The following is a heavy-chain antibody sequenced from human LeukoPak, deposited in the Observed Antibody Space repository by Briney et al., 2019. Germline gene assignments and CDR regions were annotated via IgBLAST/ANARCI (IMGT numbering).Heavy chain of an antibody. Sequence: SETLSLTCTVSGGSISSYYWSWIRQPPGKGLEWIGYIYYSGSTNYNPYLKSRVTISVDTSKNQFSLKLSSVTAADTAVYYCACSPANWFDPWGQGTLVTVSS. CDR1: GGSISSYY. J-gene: IGHJ5*02. CDR2: IYYSGST. CDR3: ACSPANWFDP. V-gene: IGHV4-59*01. D-gene: IGHD2-2*01.